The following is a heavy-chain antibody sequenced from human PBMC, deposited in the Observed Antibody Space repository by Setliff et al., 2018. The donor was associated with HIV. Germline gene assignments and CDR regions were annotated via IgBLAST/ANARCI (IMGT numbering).Heavy chain of an antibody. CDR3: AKDGYSDYLNSYFDY. J-gene: IGHJ4*02. Sequence: PGGSLRLSCEASGFTLRSYAMYWVRQAPGKGLEWVAGISGAGATTYYADSVKGRFTISRDNSKDTLYLQMNSLRAEDTAVYYCAKDGYSDYLNSYFDYWGLGTLVTVSS. V-gene: IGHV3-23*01. CDR1: GFTLRSYA. CDR2: ISGAGATT. D-gene: IGHD4-17*01.